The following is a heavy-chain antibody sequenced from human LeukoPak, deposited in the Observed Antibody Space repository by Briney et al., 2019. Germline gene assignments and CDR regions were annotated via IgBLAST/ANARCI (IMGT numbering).Heavy chain of an antibody. Sequence: SETLSLTCTVSGGSISSYYWSWIRQPAGKGLEWIGRIYTSGSTNYNPSLKSRVTISGDTSKNQFSLKLSSVTAADTAVYYCARRLKTVVAEFYLDYWGQGTLVTVSS. D-gene: IGHD3-22*01. CDR1: GGSISSYY. CDR3: ARRLKTVVAEFYLDY. V-gene: IGHV4-4*07. J-gene: IGHJ4*02. CDR2: IYTSGST.